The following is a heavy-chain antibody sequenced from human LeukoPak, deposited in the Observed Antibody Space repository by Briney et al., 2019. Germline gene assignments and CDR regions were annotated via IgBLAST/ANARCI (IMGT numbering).Heavy chain of an antibody. CDR2: INHSGST. CDR3: ARMGYYDFWSGYSKYPFDY. CDR1: GGSFSGYY. J-gene: IGHJ4*02. V-gene: IGHV4-34*01. D-gene: IGHD3-3*01. Sequence: SETLSLTCAVYGGSFSGYYWSWIRQPPGKGLEWIGEINHSGSTNYNPSLKSRVTISVDTSKTQFSLKLSSVTAADTAVYYCARMGYYDFWSGYSKYPFDYWGQGTLVTVSS.